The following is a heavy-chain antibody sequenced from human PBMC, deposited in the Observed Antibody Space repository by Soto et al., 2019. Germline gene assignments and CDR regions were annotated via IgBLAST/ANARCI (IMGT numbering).Heavy chain of an antibody. Sequence: QVQLVQSGAEVKKPGSSVKVSCKASGGTFSSYAISWVRQAPGQGLEWMGGIIPIFGTANYAQKFQGRVTITADESTSTAYMELSSLRSEDTAVYYCARGYYYDSSGYYSNADYFDYWGQGTLVTVSS. CDR2: IIPIFGTA. D-gene: IGHD3-22*01. V-gene: IGHV1-69*01. J-gene: IGHJ4*02. CDR1: GGTFSSYA. CDR3: ARGYYYDSSGYYSNADYFDY.